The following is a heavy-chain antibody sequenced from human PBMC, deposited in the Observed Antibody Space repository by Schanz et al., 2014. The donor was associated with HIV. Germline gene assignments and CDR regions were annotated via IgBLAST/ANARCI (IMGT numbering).Heavy chain of an antibody. Sequence: QVLLQESGPRLMKPSETVSLTCTVSSGSIRTYHWHWIRQSAGKRLEWIGRVSGSGSTDHNPSLKSRFTMSVDPPNNFFSLKLKSVTAADTAVYYCAKSGQLVTKHYWFDSWGQGTLVIVSS. CDR1: SGSIRTYH. CDR2: VSGSGST. D-gene: IGHD6-6*01. CDR3: AKSGQLVTKHYWFDS. V-gene: IGHV4-4*07. J-gene: IGHJ5*01.